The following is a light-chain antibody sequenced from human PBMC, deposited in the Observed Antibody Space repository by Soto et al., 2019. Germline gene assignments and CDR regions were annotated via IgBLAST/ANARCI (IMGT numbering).Light chain of an antibody. V-gene: IGKV3-20*01. J-gene: IGKJ5*01. CDR3: QQYGSSPIT. Sequence: EIVLTQSPATLSLSPGERATLSSRASQSVSSSYLAWYQQKPGQAPGLLIYGASSRATGIPDRFSGSGSGTDFTLTISRLEPEDFAVYYCQQYGSSPITFGQGTRLEIK. CDR2: GAS. CDR1: QSVSSSY.